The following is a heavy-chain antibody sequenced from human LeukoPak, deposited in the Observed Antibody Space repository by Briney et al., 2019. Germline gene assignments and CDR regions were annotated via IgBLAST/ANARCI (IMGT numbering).Heavy chain of an antibody. CDR1: GFTFSSYA. CDR2: ISGSGGST. CDR3: AKDQPYYYDSSGFYGMDV. J-gene: IGHJ6*02. D-gene: IGHD3-22*01. V-gene: IGHV3-23*01. Sequence: GGSLRLSCAASGFTFSSYAMSWVRQAPGKGLEWVSAISGSGGSTYYADSVKGRFTISRDNSKNTLYLQMNNLRAEDTAVYYCAKDQPYYYDSSGFYGMDVWGQGTTVTVSS.